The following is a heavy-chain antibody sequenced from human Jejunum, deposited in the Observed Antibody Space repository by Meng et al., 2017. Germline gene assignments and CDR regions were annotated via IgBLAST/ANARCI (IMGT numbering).Heavy chain of an antibody. CDR1: GFSFGNYA. CDR3: AKDFDSGWYDY. CDR2: ISESGDTT. J-gene: IGHJ4*02. Sequence: GGSLRLSCAASGFSFGNYAMRWVRQAPGKGLGWVSSISESGDTTYYADSVKGRFTISSNNSNKTLYLEMISLRAEDAAIYYCAKDFDSGWYDYWGQGTLVTVSS. D-gene: IGHD6-13*01. V-gene: IGHV3-23*01.